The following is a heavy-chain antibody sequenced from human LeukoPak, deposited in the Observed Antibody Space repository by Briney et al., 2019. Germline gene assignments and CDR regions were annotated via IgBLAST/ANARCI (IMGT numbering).Heavy chain of an antibody. D-gene: IGHD3-10*01. CDR2: INPSGGST. Sequence: GASVKVSCKASGYTFTSYYMHWVRQAPGQGLEWMGIINPSGGSTSYAQKFQGRVTMTRDTSTSTDYMELSSLRSEDTAVYYCARDKENLWFVAPSWFDPWGQGTLVTVSS. V-gene: IGHV1-46*01. J-gene: IGHJ5*02. CDR1: GYTFTSYY. CDR3: ARDKENLWFVAPSWFDP.